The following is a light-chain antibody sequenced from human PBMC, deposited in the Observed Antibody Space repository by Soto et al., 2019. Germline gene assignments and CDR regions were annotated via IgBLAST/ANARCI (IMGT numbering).Light chain of an antibody. CDR1: QSISSW. Sequence: DIQMTPSPSTLSASVGDRVTITCRASQSISSWLAWYQQKPGKAPKVLIYDASSLESGVPSRFSGSGSGTEFTLTISSLQPDDFATYYCQQYNSYSYPFGQGTKVDIK. J-gene: IGKJ2*01. V-gene: IGKV1-5*01. CDR3: QQYNSYSYP. CDR2: DAS.